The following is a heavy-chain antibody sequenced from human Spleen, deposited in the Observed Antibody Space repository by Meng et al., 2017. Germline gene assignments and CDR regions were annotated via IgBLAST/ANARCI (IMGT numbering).Heavy chain of an antibody. CDR1: GFTVSHNY. D-gene: IGHD4-17*01. V-gene: IGHV3-23*01. Sequence: GESLKISCAASGFTVSHNYMSWVRQAPGKGLEWVSAISGSGGSTSFADSVKGRFTISRDNSKNTLYLQMNSLRVEDTAVYYCAKRVAGDFYFDYWGQGTLVTVSS. CDR3: AKRVAGDFYFDY. J-gene: IGHJ4*02. CDR2: ISGSGGST.